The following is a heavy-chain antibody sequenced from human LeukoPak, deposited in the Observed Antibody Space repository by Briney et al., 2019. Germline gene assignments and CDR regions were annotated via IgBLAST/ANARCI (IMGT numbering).Heavy chain of an antibody. V-gene: IGHV4-59*01. CDR3: ARAWSRVGATFDY. CDR2: IYHSGTT. Sequence: PSETLSLTCTVSGDSISDYYGRWIRQPPGRGLEWIGYIYHSGTTTYNPSLTSRVTMSVDTAKTQFSLRLNSVTAADTALYYCARAWSRVGATFDYWGQGTLVTVSS. D-gene: IGHD1-26*01. J-gene: IGHJ4*02. CDR1: GDSISDYY.